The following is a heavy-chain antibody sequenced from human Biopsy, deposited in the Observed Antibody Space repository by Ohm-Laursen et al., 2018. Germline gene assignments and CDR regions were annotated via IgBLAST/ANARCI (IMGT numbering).Heavy chain of an antibody. J-gene: IGHJ4*02. V-gene: IGHV3-74*01. CDR3: ARGGFFAYSTFDY. CDR2: IKRDGTTT. CDR1: GFTFSNYY. Sequence: GSLRLSCAASGFTFSNYYMHWVRQAPGKGLLWVSCIKRDGTTTDYAESVKGRFTISRDNAKNTLYLQMNSLRAEDTAVYYCARGGFFAYSTFDYWGQGALVTVSS. D-gene: IGHD4-11*01.